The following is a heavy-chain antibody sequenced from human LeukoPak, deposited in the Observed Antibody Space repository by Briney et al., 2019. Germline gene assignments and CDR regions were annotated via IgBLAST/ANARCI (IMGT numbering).Heavy chain of an antibody. V-gene: IGHV4-34*01. Sequence: SETLSLTCAVSHESFSEHYWNWIRQPPGKGLEWIGEISQSGTTHYNPSLKSRVTISVDTSENQLFLRVTSVTAADTAVYYCARGSTTSGVGTFDYWGQGTLVTVSS. CDR2: ISQSGTT. CDR3: ARGSTTSGVGTFDY. D-gene: IGHD3-3*01. CDR1: HESFSEHY. J-gene: IGHJ4*02.